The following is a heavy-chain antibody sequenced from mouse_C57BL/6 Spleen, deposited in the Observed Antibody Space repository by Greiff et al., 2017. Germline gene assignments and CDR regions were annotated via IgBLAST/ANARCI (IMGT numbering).Heavy chain of an antibody. CDR2: INPSNGGT. V-gene: IGHV1-53*01. CDR1: GYTFTSYW. D-gene: IGHD2-1*01. Sequence: QVQLQQPGTELVKPGASGYTFTSYWMHWVKQRPGQGLEWIGNINPSNGGTNYNEKFKSKATLTVDKSSSTAYMQLSSLTSEDSAVYYCARCDGNYGYFDYWGQGTTLTVSS. CDR3: ARCDGNYGYFDY. J-gene: IGHJ2*01.